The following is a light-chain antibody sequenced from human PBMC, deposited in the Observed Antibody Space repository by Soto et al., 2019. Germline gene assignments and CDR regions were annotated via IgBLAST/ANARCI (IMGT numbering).Light chain of an antibody. CDR1: SSVVGGYNF. Sequence: QSVLTQPPSVSGSPGQSVTISCTGTSSVVGGYNFVSWYQQHPGKAPTLMIFDVSQRPSGVPDRFSGSKSGNTASLTISGLQADDEADYYCCSYGGSYTWVFGGGTKVTVL. CDR2: DVS. V-gene: IGLV2-11*01. CDR3: CSYGGSYTWV. J-gene: IGLJ3*02.